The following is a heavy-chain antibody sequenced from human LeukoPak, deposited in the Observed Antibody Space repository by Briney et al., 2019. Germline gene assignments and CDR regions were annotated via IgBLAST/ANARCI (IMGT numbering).Heavy chain of an antibody. D-gene: IGHD4-17*01. CDR2: ISSSSSYT. V-gene: IGHV3-11*06. CDR3: ARAMGSTVTTFPDY. CDR1: GFTFSDYY. J-gene: IGHJ4*02. Sequence: GGSLRLSCAASGFTFSDYYMSWIRQAPGKGLEWVSYISSSSSYTNYADSVKGRFTISRDNAKNSLYLQMNSLRAEDTAEYYCARAMGSTVTTFPDYWGQGTLVTVSS.